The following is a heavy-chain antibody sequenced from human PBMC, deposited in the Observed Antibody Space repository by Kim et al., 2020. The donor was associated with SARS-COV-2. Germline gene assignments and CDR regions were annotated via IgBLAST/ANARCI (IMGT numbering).Heavy chain of an antibody. CDR1: GFTFSSYA. CDR2: ISGYGTNT. D-gene: IGHD1-20*01. Sequence: GGSLRLSCAASGFTFSSYAMSWVRQAPGKGLEWVSGISGYGTNTYYADSVKGRFTISRDNSRNTLNLQMNSLRAEDTAVYYCAKHVTGSMFNGFDMWGQGTMVTVSS. V-gene: IGHV3-23*01. J-gene: IGHJ3*02. CDR3: AKHVTGSMFNGFDM.